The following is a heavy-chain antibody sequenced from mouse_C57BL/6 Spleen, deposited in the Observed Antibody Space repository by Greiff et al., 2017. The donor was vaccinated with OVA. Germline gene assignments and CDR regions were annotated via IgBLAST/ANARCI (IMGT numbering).Heavy chain of an antibody. CDR2: IYPRSGNT. J-gene: IGHJ2*01. CDR3: AREGFITTVVAPFDY. V-gene: IGHV1-81*01. Sequence: QVQLQQSGAELARPGASVKLSCKASGYTFTSYGISWVKQRTGQGLEWIGEIYPRSGNTYYNEKFKGKATLTADKSSSTAYMELRSLTSEDSAVYFCAREGFITTVVAPFDYWGQGTTLTVSS. D-gene: IGHD1-1*01. CDR1: GYTFTSYG.